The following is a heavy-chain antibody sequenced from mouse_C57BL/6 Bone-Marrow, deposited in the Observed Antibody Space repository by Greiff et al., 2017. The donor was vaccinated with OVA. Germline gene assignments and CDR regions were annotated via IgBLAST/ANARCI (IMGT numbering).Heavy chain of an antibody. CDR2: IYPGDGDT. Sequence: QVQLQQSGPELVKPGASVKISCKASGYAFSSSWMNWVKQRPGKGLEWIGRIYPGDGDTNYNGKFKGKATLTADKSSSTAYMQLSSLTSEDSAVYFCARRSLYYFDDWGQGTTLTVSS. CDR1: GYAFSSSW. V-gene: IGHV1-82*01. CDR3: ARRSLYYFDD. J-gene: IGHJ2*01. D-gene: IGHD6-1*01.